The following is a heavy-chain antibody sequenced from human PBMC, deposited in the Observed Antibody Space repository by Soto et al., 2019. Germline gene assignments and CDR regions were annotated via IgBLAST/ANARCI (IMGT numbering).Heavy chain of an antibody. CDR2: IYYSGST. CDR3: ARGRLERWLQPWYFDY. V-gene: IGHV4-59*01. CDR1: GGSISSYY. J-gene: IGHJ4*02. Sequence: QVQLQESGPGLVKPSETLSLTCTVSGGSISSYYWSWIRQPPGKGLEWIGYIYYSGSTNYNPSLKSRVTISVDTSKNQFSLKLSSVTAADTAVYYCARGRLERWLQPWYFDYWGQGTLVTVSS. D-gene: IGHD5-12*01.